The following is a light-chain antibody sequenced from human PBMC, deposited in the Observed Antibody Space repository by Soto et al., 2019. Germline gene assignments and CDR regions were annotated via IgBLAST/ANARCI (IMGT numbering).Light chain of an antibody. CDR1: QSIKNY. V-gene: IGKV1-39*01. J-gene: IGKJ5*01. CDR3: QQYNNWPSIT. Sequence: DVQMTQSPSSLSASVGDRVTITCRASQSIKNYLNWYQHKPGAAPKLLIFGASNLESGVPSRFSGSGSGTEFTLTISSLQSEDFAVYYCQQYNNWPSITFGQGTRLEIK. CDR2: GAS.